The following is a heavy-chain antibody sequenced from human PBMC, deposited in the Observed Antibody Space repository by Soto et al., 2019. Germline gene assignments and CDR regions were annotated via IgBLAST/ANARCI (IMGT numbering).Heavy chain of an antibody. D-gene: IGHD6-13*01. CDR2: LIPIFTTP. CDR1: GGTFNNYA. Sequence: QVQLVQSGAEVKKPGSSVRVSCKASGGTFNNYAFNWVRQAPGQGLEWMGGLIPIFTTPHYAQKFQGRVTITADESTSTFYMELSILRSEDTAIYFCARGSSSWFLAYWGQGTLVTVSS. J-gene: IGHJ4*02. V-gene: IGHV1-69*12. CDR3: ARGSSSWFLAY.